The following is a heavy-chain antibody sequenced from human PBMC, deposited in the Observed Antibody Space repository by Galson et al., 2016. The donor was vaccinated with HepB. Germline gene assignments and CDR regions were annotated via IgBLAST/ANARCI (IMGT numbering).Heavy chain of an antibody. V-gene: IGHV4-39*01. J-gene: IGHJ4*02. D-gene: IGHD3-3*01. CDR3: ARRGFLERLLSFDY. Sequence: SETLSLTCTVSGGSINRSPSYWAWIRQTPGKGLEWIGTIYYSGSTYYNPSLKSRVTISVDTPKNQFSLKVNSVTAADTAVYYCARRGFLERLLSFDYWGPGALVTVSS. CDR2: IYYSGST. CDR1: GGSINRSPSY.